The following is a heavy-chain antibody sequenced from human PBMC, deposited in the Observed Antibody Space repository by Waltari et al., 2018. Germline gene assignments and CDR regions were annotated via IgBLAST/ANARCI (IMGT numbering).Heavy chain of an antibody. CDR2: IYSSGTT. D-gene: IGHD2-21*01. J-gene: IGHJ4*02. V-gene: IGHV4-4*07. CDR3: ARGPYCGGDCYLDS. CDR1: GGYIRNYY. Sequence: QVHLQESGPGLVKPSETLSLNCSVSGGYIRNYYWSWIRQPAGKGPEWIGRIYSSGTTEYHPSLKSRVTMSVDTPKNEFSLNLASVTAADTAVYYCARGPYCGGDCYLDSWGQGTLVTVSS.